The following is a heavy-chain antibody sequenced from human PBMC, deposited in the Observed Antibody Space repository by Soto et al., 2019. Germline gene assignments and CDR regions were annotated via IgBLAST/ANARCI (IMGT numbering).Heavy chain of an antibody. CDR1: GFTFSSYG. D-gene: IGHD3-10*01. CDR2: IWYDGSNK. J-gene: IGHJ6*03. V-gene: IGHV3-33*01. Sequence: GGSLRLSCAASGFTFSSYGMHWVRQAPGKGLEWVAVIWYDGSNKYYADSVKGRFTISRDNSKNTLYLQMNSLRAEDTAVYYCAREVVRGVINYYYYMDVWGKGTTVTVSS. CDR3: AREVVRGVINYYYYMDV.